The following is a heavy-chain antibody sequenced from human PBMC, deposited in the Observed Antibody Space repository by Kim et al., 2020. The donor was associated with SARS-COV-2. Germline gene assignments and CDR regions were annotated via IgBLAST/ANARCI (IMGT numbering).Heavy chain of an antibody. Sequence: ASVKVSCKTSGYTFTDYAMNWVRQAPGQGLEWMGWINTDTGNPTYAPGFTGRFVFSLDTSVSTAYLQINSLQAGDTAMYYCITELTYKYEWYDYWGQGTQVIVSS. J-gene: IGHJ4*02. V-gene: IGHV7-4-1*02. CDR3: ITELTYKYEWYDY. CDR2: INTDTGNP. D-gene: IGHD3-3*01. CDR1: GYTFTDYA.